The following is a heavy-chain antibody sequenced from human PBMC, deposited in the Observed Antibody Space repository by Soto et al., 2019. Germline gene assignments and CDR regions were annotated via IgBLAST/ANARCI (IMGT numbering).Heavy chain of an antibody. Sequence: GESLKISCKGSGYSFTSYWIGWVRQMPGKGLEWMGIIYPGDSDTRYSPSFQGQVTISADKSISTAYLQWSSLKASDTAMYYCARPGYCSSPLACYYYGMDVWGQGTTVTVSS. D-gene: IGHD2-2*01. CDR3: ARPGYCSSPLACYYYGMDV. J-gene: IGHJ6*02. CDR1: GYSFTSYW. CDR2: IYPGDSDT. V-gene: IGHV5-51*01.